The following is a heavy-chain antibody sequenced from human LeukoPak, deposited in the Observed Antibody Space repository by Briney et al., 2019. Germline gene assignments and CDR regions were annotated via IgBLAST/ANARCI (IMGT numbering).Heavy chain of an antibody. CDR2: IDWDDDK. CDR3: ARMSYYGSSSAEIDY. Sequence: SGPALVKPTQTLTLTCTFSGFSLSTSEVCVSWIRQPPGKALEWLARIDWDDDKYYSTSLKTRLTISKDTSKNQVVLTMTNMDPVDTATYYCARMSYYGSSSAEIDYWGQGMLVTVSS. D-gene: IGHD3-10*01. CDR1: GFSLSTSEVC. J-gene: IGHJ4*02. V-gene: IGHV2-70*11.